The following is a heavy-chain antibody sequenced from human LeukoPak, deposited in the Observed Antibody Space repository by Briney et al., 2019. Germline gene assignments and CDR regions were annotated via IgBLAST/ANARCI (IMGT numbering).Heavy chain of an antibody. D-gene: IGHD3-10*01. Sequence: SSETLSLTCTVSGGSISSYYWSWIRQPPGKGLEWIGYIYYSGSTNYNPSLKSRVTISVDTSKNQFSLKLSSVTAADTAVYYCARDRLTMVRGGVAFDIWGQGTMVTVSS. CDR2: IYYSGST. CDR1: GGSISSYY. J-gene: IGHJ3*02. V-gene: IGHV4-59*01. CDR3: ARDRLTMVRGGVAFDI.